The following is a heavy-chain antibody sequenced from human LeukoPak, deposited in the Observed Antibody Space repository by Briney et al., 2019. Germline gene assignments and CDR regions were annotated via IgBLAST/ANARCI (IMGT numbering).Heavy chain of an antibody. CDR1: GGSISSYY. CDR2: IYYSGST. V-gene: IGHV4-59*01. D-gene: IGHD6-25*01. Sequence: PSETLSLTCTVSGGSISSYYWSWIRQPAGKGLEWIGYIYYSGSTNYNPSLKSRVTISVDTSKNQFSLKLSSVTAADTAVYYCARGKRHHSEYFQHWGQGTLVTVSS. J-gene: IGHJ1*01. CDR3: ARGKRHHSEYFQH.